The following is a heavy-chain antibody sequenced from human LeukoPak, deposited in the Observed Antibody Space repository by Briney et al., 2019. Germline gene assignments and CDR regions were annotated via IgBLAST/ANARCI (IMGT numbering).Heavy chain of an antibody. J-gene: IGHJ4*02. D-gene: IGHD3-9*01. Sequence: SETLSLTCAVYGGSFSGYYWSWIRQPPGKGLEWIGEINQSGSTNYNPSLKSRVTISVDTSKNQFSLKLSSVTAADTAVYYCARLRRGRSFAGLGEAYFDYWGQGTLVTVSS. CDR2: INQSGST. CDR3: ARLRRGRSFAGLGEAYFDY. V-gene: IGHV4-34*01. CDR1: GGSFSGYY.